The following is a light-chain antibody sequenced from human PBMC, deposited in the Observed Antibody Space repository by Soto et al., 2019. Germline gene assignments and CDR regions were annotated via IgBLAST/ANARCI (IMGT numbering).Light chain of an antibody. V-gene: IGKV3-15*01. CDR2: GAS. CDR1: QSVSSN. CDR3: QQFNNWPPWA. Sequence: EIVMTQSPATLSVSPGERATLSCRASQSVSSNLAWYQQKPGRAPRLLIYGASTRVTGVPARFSGSGSGTEFTLTISSQQSEDFAVYYSQQFNNWPPWAFGQGTKVEIK. J-gene: IGKJ1*01.